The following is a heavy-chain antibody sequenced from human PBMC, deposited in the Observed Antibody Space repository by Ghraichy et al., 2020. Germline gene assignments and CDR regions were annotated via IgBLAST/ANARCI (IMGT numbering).Heavy chain of an antibody. CDR3: ARISDYGGYYFDY. CDR2: VYRDGTT. V-gene: IGHV4-39*01. J-gene: IGHJ4*02. Sequence: SETLSLSCTVFGDSISTSYYWGWIRQPPGKGLGWIGIVYRDGTTHYSPTLQSRVAISVDTSNNQFSLKVTSVTAADTAVYFCARISDYGGYYFDYWGQGTVVTVSS. D-gene: IGHD4-17*01. CDR1: GDSISTSYY.